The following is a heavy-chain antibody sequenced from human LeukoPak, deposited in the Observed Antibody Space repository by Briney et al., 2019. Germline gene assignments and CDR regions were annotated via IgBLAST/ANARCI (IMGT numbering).Heavy chain of an antibody. CDR3: ARVGPYYYYMDV. J-gene: IGHJ6*03. Sequence: ALETLSLTCTVSGGSISSYYWSWIRQPPGKGLEWIGYIYYSGSTNYNPSLKSRVTISVDTSKNQFSLKPSSVTAADTAVYYCARVGPYYYYMDVWGKGTTVTVSS. CDR2: IYYSGST. V-gene: IGHV4-59*01. CDR1: GGSISSYY.